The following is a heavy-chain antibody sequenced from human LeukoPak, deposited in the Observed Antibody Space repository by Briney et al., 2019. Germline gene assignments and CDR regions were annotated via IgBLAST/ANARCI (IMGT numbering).Heavy chain of an antibody. CDR2: IKQDGSVK. CDR3: ARDPSGSPVFDP. D-gene: IGHD3-10*01. Sequence: GGSLRLSCAASGFTFSSYWMNWVRQAPGKGLEWAANIKQDGSVKNYVDSVKGRFTISRDNAKNSLFLQMNSLRAEDTAVYYCARDPSGSPVFDPWGQGTLATVSS. V-gene: IGHV3-7*01. J-gene: IGHJ5*02. CDR1: GFTFSSYW.